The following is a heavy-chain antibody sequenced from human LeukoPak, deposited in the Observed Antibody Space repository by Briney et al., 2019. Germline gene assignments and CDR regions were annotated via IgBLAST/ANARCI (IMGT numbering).Heavy chain of an antibody. CDR1: GFTFSSYA. J-gene: IGHJ4*02. D-gene: IGHD2-2*01. V-gene: IGHV3-30-3*01. CDR3: ARGPGRYCSSTSCSHFDY. CDR2: ISYDGSNK. Sequence: GGSLRLSCAASGFTFSSYAMHWVRQVPGKGLEWVAVISYDGSNKYYADSVKGRFTISRDNSKNTLYLQMNSLRAEDTAVYYCARGPGRYCSSTSCSHFDYWGQGTLVTVSS.